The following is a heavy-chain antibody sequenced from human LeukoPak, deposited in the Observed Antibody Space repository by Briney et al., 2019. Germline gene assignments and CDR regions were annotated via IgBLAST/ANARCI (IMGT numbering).Heavy chain of an antibody. V-gene: IGHV4-61*08. CDR3: ARGAVVTAAYYFDY. J-gene: IGHJ4*02. CDR1: GGSISSGGYS. Sequence: SETLSLTCAVSGGSISSGGYSWSWIRQPPGKGLEWIGYIYYSGSTNYNPSLKSRVTISVDTSKNQFSLKLSSVTAADTAVYYCARGAVVTAAYYFDYWGQGTLVTVSS. CDR2: IYYSGST. D-gene: IGHD2-21*02.